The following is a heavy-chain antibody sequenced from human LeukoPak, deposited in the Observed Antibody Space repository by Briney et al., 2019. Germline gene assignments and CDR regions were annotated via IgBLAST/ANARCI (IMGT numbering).Heavy chain of an antibody. V-gene: IGHV3-23*01. CDR3: AKHYGSGSYFLFDY. J-gene: IGHJ4*02. Sequence: GGSLRLSCAAPGFTFSSYAMSWVRQAPGKGLEWVSAISGSGGSTYYADSVKGRFTISRDNSKNTLYLQMNSLRAEDTAVYYCAKHYGSGSYFLFDYWGQGTLVTVSS. CDR2: ISGSGGST. CDR1: GFTFSSYA. D-gene: IGHD3-10*01.